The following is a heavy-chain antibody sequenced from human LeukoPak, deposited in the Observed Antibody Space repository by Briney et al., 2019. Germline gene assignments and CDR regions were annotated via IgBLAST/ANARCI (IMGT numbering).Heavy chain of an antibody. J-gene: IGHJ4*02. V-gene: IGHV4-38-2*02. CDR1: GYSISSGYY. D-gene: IGHD1-26*01. Sequence: SETLSLTCTVSGYSISSGYYWGWIRQPPGKGLEWIGSIYHSGSTYYNPSLKSRVTISVDTSKNQFSLKLSSVTAADTAVYYYARFRVGDWGQGTLVTVSS. CDR3: ARFRVGD. CDR2: IYHSGST.